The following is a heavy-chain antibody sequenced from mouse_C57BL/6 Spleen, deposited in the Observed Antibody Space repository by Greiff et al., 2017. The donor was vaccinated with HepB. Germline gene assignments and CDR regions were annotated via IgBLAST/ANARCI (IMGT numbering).Heavy chain of an antibody. D-gene: IGHD2-5*01. CDR2: IHPSDSDT. V-gene: IGHV1-74*01. J-gene: IGHJ4*01. CDR3: AIEDELSNPYAMDY. Sequence: QVHVKQPGAELVKPGASVKVSCKASGYTFTSYWMHWVKQRPGQGLEWIGRIHPSDSDTNYNQKFKGKATLTVDKSSSTAYMQLSSLTSEDSAVYYCAIEDELSNPYAMDYWGQGTSVTVSS. CDR1: GYTFTSYW.